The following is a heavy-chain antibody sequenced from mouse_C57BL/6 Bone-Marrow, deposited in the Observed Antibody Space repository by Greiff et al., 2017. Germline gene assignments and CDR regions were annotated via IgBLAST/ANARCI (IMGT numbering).Heavy chain of an antibody. CDR2: IYPRSGIT. CDR1: GYTFTSYG. Sequence: QVQLKESGAELARPGASVKLSCKASGYTFTSYGISWVKQRTGQGLEWIGEIYPRSGITYYNEKFKGKATLTADKSSSTAYMELRSLTSEDSAVYFCARAGTRYYAMDYWGQGTSVTVSS. V-gene: IGHV1-81*01. CDR3: ARAGTRYYAMDY. D-gene: IGHD4-1*01. J-gene: IGHJ4*01.